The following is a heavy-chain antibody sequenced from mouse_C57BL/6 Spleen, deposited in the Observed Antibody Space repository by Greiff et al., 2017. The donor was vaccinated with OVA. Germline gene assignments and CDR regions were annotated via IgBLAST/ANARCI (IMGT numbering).Heavy chain of an antibody. CDR3: ASHYGSSPWAMDY. V-gene: IGHV1-78*01. D-gene: IGHD1-1*01. J-gene: IGHJ4*01. CDR2: IYPRDGST. CDR1: GYTFTDHT. Sequence: VQLQQSDAELVKPGASVKISCKVSGYTFTDHTIHWMKQRPEQGLEWIGYIYPRDGSTKYNEKFKGKATLTADKSSSTAYMQLNSLTSEDSAVYFRASHYGSSPWAMDYWGQGTSVTVSS.